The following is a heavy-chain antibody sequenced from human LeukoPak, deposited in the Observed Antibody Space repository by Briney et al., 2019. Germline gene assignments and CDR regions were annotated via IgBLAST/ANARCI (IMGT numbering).Heavy chain of an antibody. J-gene: IGHJ4*02. Sequence: SETLSLTCTVSGGSISSGGYYWSWIRQHPGKGLEWIGYIYYSGSTYYNPSLKSRVTMSVDTSKNQFSLRLSSVTAADTAVYYCARTPPYSSSQYWGQGTLVTVSS. V-gene: IGHV4-31*03. D-gene: IGHD6-13*01. CDR3: ARTPPYSSSQY. CDR1: GGSISSGGYY. CDR2: IYYSGST.